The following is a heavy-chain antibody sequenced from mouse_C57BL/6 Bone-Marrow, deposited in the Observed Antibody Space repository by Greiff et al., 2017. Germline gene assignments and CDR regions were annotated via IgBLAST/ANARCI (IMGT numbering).Heavy chain of an antibody. CDR1: GFTFSDFY. Sequence: EVQLVESGGGLVQSGRSLRLSCATSGFTFSDFYMEWVRQAPGKGLEWIAASRNKANDYTTEYSASVKGRFIVSRDTSQSILYLQMNALRAEDTAIYYCARDEGGYDVRFAYWGQGTLVTVSA. J-gene: IGHJ3*01. CDR2: SRNKANDYTT. D-gene: IGHD2-2*01. CDR3: ARDEGGYDVRFAY. V-gene: IGHV7-1*01.